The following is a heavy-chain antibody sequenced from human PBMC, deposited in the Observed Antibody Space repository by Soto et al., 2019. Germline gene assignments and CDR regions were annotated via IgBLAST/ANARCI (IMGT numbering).Heavy chain of an antibody. CDR2: IYYSGST. D-gene: IGHD3-10*01. V-gene: IGHV4-30-4*01. CDR1: GGSISSGDYY. CDR3: ARDSPITMVRGAHLGYYGMDV. Sequence: NPSETLSLTCTVSGGSISSGDYYWSWIRQPPGKGLEWIGYIYYSGSTYYNPSLKSRVTISVDTSKNQFSLKLSSVTAADTAVYYCARDSPITMVRGAHLGYYGMDVWGQGTTVTVSS. J-gene: IGHJ6*02.